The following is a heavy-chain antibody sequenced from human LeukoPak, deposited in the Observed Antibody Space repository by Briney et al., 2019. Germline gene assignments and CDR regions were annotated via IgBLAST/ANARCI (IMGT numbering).Heavy chain of an antibody. Sequence: ASVKVSCKASGYTFISYGISWVRQAPGQGLEWMGWMNPNSGNTGYAQKFQGRVTMTRNTSISTAYMELSSPRSEDTAVYYCARGRPAAAGVGYWGQGTLVTVSS. V-gene: IGHV1-8*01. D-gene: IGHD6-13*01. CDR1: GYTFISYG. CDR3: ARGRPAAAGVGY. CDR2: MNPNSGNT. J-gene: IGHJ4*02.